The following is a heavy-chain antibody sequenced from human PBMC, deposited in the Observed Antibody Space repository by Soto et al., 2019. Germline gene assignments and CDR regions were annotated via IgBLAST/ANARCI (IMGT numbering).Heavy chain of an antibody. CDR2: TYYRSKWYN. V-gene: IGHV6-1*01. J-gene: IGHJ6*02. D-gene: IGHD3-22*01. CDR3: AREARYYDSGGLLPRRIYYYGMDV. Sequence: SQTLSLTCAISGDSVSSNSAAWNWIRQSPSRGLEWLGRTYYRSKWYNDYAVSVKSRITINPDTSKNQFSLQLNSVTPEDTAVYYCAREARYYDSGGLLPRRIYYYGMDVWGQGTTVTVSS. CDR1: GDSVSSNSAA.